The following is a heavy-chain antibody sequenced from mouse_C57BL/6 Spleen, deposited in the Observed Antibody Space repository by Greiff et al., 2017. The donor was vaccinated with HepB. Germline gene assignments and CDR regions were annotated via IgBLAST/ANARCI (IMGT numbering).Heavy chain of an antibody. CDR3: APHYYGSFAY. Sequence: QVQLKESGPELVKPGASVKLSCKASGYTFTSYDINWVKQRPGQGLEWIGRIYPRDGSTKYNEKFKGKATLTVDTSSSTAYMGLHSLTSEDSAVYFCAPHYYGSFAYWGQGTLVTVSA. J-gene: IGHJ3*01. D-gene: IGHD1-1*01. V-gene: IGHV1-85*01. CDR1: GYTFTSYD. CDR2: IYPRDGST.